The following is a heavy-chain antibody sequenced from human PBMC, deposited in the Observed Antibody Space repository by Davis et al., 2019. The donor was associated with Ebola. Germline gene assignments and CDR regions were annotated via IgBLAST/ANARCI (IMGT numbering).Heavy chain of an antibody. CDR2: IHYGGAT. D-gene: IGHD2/OR15-2a*01. J-gene: IGHJ4*02. CDR3: ATKTTSTAGFDS. CDR1: GASLSSHY. V-gene: IGHV4-59*11. Sequence: PSETLSLTCSVSGASLSSHYWTWIRQPPGKGLEWIGQIHYGGATNYNPFLRSRFTISVETSRNQFSLRLTSVTAADTAISYCATKTTSTAGFDSWGQGTLVIVSS.